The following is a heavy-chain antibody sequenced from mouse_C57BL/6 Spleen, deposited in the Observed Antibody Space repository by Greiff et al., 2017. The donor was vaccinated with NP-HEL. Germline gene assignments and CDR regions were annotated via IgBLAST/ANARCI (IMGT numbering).Heavy chain of an antibody. Sequence: EVQLQQSGPELVKPGASVKISCKASGYTFTDYYMNWVKQSHGKSLEWIGDINPNNGGTSYNQKFKGKATLTVDKSSSTAYMELRSLTSEDSAVYYCAASTRYYAMDYWGQGTSVTVSS. J-gene: IGHJ4*01. CDR1: GYTFTDYY. CDR2: INPNNGGT. D-gene: IGHD6-1*01. V-gene: IGHV1-26*01. CDR3: AASTRYYAMDY.